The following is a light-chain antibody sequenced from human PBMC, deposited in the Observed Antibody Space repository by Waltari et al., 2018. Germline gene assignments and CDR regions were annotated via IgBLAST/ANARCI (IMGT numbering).Light chain of an antibody. CDR2: NNN. CDR1: SPPLGPNT. J-gene: IGLJ3*02. V-gene: IGLV1-44*01. CDR3: AAWDGRLDAWV. Sequence: QSVLTQPPSASGAPRPGVPIPFSGTSPPLGPNTHKWYQHLPGTAPKLLIYNNNQGPSGVPDRFSGSKSGTSASLAISGLQSEDEADYYCAAWDGRLDAWVFGGGTKLTVL.